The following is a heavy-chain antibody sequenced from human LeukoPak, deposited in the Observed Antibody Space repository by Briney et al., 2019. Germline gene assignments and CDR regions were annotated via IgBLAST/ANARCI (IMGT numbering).Heavy chain of an antibody. Sequence: GASLQISCKGSGYSFTSYWIGWVRQMPGKGLEWMGIIYPGDSDTRYSPSFEGHVTISADNSITTAYLQWSSLRASDTAIYYCARRFYNADHDSSYFDYWGQGTLVTVSS. CDR1: GYSFTSYW. V-gene: IGHV5-51*01. D-gene: IGHD3-3*01. CDR3: ARRFYNADHDSSYFDY. J-gene: IGHJ4*02. CDR2: IYPGDSDT.